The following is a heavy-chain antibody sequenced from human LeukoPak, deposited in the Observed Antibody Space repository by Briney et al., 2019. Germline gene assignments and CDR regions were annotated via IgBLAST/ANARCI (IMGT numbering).Heavy chain of an antibody. V-gene: IGHV3-30*02. D-gene: IGHD1-1*01. CDR1: GFTFSSYG. J-gene: IGHJ6*02. Sequence: GGSLRLSCAASGFTFSSYGMHWVRQAPGKGLEWVAFIRYDGSNKYYADSVKGRFTISRDNSKNTLYLQMNSLRAEDTAVYYCARDFRTLFTGPMDVWGQGTTVTVSS. CDR3: ARDFRTLFTGPMDV. CDR2: IRYDGSNK.